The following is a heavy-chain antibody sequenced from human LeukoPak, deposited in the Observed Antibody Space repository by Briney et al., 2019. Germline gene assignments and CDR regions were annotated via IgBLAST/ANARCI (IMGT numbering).Heavy chain of an antibody. CDR2: IIPIFGTA. Sequence: SVEVSCKASGGTFSSYAISWVRQAPGQGLEWMGGIIPIFGTANYAQKFQGRVTITTDESTSTAYMELSSLRSEDTAVYYCATLQSYWFDPWGQGTLVTVSS. V-gene: IGHV1-69*05. J-gene: IGHJ5*02. CDR3: ATLQSYWFDP. CDR1: GGTFSSYA. D-gene: IGHD4-11*01.